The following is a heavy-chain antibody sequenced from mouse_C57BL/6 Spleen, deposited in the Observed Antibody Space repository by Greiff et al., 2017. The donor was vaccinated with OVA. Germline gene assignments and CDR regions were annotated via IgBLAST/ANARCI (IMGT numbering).Heavy chain of an antibody. D-gene: IGHD2-2*01. Sequence: QVQLQQPGAELVKPGASVKLSCKASGYTFTSYWMHWVKQRPGQGLEWIGMIHPNSGSTNYNEKFKSKATLTVDKSSSTAYMQLSSLTSEDSAVYYCARRSTMVTTAAMDYWGQGTSVTVSS. CDR1: GYTFTSYW. CDR2: IHPNSGST. J-gene: IGHJ4*01. V-gene: IGHV1-64*01. CDR3: ARRSTMVTTAAMDY.